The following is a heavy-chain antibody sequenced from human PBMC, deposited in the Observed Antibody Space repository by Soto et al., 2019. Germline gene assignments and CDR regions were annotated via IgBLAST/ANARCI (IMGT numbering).Heavy chain of an antibody. J-gene: IGHJ4*02. Sequence: QVQLVQSGAEVKKPGASVKVSCKASGYTFSSYHISWVRQAPGQGLEWMGWISAYNGNTNYAQKLQGRVTMTTDTATSTADVEGGSVRSEDAAVYYCGREGRPAGDWGEGTLVTVSS. CDR1: GYTFSSYH. CDR3: GREGRPAGD. V-gene: IGHV1-18*01. CDR2: ISAYNGNT.